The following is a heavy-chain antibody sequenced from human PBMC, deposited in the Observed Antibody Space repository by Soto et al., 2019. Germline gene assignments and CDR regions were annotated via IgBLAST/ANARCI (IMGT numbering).Heavy chain of an antibody. Sequence: GGSLILSCAASGFPFSSYIMNWVRPAPGKGLEWVSSISSSSSYIYYADSVKGRFTISRDNAKNSLYLQMNSLRAEDTAVYYCARGPPYYDFWSGYSPTELYYYYYGMDVWGQGTTVTVSS. J-gene: IGHJ6*02. CDR3: ARGPPYYDFWSGYSPTELYYYYYGMDV. CDR1: GFPFSSYI. D-gene: IGHD3-3*01. V-gene: IGHV3-21*01. CDR2: ISSSSSYI.